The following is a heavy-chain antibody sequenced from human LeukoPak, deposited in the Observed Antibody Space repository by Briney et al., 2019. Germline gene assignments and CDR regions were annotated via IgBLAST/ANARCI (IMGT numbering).Heavy chain of an antibody. D-gene: IGHD3-10*01. V-gene: IGHV3-30*04. CDR3: AKDNYGSGSYLVYFDS. CDR2: ISFDASVR. Sequence: GGSLRLSCAPSGFTFSTYSMHWVGQAPGKGLEWVAVISFDASVRYYADSVKGRFTISRDNSRDTLDLHMNILRPEDTAVYYCAKDNYGSGSYLVYFDSWGQGTLVTVS. CDR1: GFTFSTYS. J-gene: IGHJ4*02.